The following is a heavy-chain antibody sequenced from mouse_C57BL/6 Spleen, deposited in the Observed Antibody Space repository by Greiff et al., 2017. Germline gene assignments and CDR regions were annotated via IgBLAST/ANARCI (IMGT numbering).Heavy chain of an antibody. J-gene: IGHJ1*03. CDR1: GFSLTSYA. CDR3: ARNFGSSFHWYFDV. CDR2: IWTGGGT. D-gene: IGHD1-1*01. V-gene: IGHV2-9-1*01. Sequence: VQLKESGPGLVAPSQSLSITCTVSGFSLTSYAISWVRQPPGKGLEWLGVIWTGGGTNYNSALKSRLSISKDNSKSQVFLKMNSLQTDDTARYYCARNFGSSFHWYFDVWGTGTTVTVSS.